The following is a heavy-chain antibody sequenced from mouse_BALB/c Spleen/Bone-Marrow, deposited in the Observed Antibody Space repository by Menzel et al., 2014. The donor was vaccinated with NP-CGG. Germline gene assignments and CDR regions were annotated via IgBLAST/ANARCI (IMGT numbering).Heavy chain of an antibody. Sequence: EVMLVESGGGLVQPGGSLKLSCAASGFTFSSYGMSWVRQTPDKRLGLVATINNNDGNTYYPDSVKGRFTISRDNAKNTLYLQMSSLKSEDTAMYYCARDNYGSRFDYWGQGTTLTVSS. J-gene: IGHJ2*01. CDR2: INNNDGNT. CDR1: GFTFSSYG. CDR3: ARDNYGSRFDY. D-gene: IGHD1-1*01. V-gene: IGHV5-6-3*01.